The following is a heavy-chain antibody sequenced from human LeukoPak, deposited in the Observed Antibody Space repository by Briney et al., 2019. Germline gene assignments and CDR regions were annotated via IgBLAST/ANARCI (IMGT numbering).Heavy chain of an antibody. D-gene: IGHD2-2*01. CDR2: IKQDGREK. CDR1: GFTFSSYS. CDR3: ARDIVVVPAAPMDV. Sequence: GGSLRLSSAASGFTFSSYSMNWVREAPRQGVEWVANIKQDGREKYYVDSVQGRFTISRDNAKNSLYLQMNSLRAEDTAVYYCARDIVVVPAAPMDVWGKGTTVTVAS. J-gene: IGHJ6*03. V-gene: IGHV3-7*01.